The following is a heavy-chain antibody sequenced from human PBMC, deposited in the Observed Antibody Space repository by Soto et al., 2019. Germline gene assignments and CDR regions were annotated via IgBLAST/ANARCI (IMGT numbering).Heavy chain of an antibody. CDR2: MNPNSGNT. D-gene: IGHD3-3*01. CDR1: GYTFTSYD. V-gene: IGHV1-8*01. J-gene: IGHJ4*02. CDR3: ARMDFWSGYLYYFEY. Sequence: GESLKISCKASGYTFTSYDINWVRQATGQGLEWMGWMNPNSGNTGYAQKFQGRVTMTRNTSISTAYMELSSLRSEDTAVYYCARMDFWSGYLYYFEYWGQGTLVTVSS.